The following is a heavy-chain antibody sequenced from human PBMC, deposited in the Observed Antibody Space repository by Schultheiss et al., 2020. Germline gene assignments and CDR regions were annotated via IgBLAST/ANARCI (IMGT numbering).Heavy chain of an antibody. CDR3: ARDLEGFVNYYGSGSYYNWFDP. CDR2: IYHSGST. Sequence: SETLSLTCTVSGGSISSSSYYWGWIRQPPGKGLEWIGSIYHSGSTYYNPSLKSRVTISVDTSKNQFSLKLSSVTAADTAVYYCARDLEGFVNYYGSGSYYNWFDPWGQGTLVTVSS. V-gene: IGHV4-39*07. D-gene: IGHD3-10*01. J-gene: IGHJ5*02. CDR1: GGSISSSSYY.